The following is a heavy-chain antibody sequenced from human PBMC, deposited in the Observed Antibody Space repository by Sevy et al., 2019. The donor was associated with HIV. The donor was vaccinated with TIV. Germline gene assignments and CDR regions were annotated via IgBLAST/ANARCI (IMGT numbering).Heavy chain of an antibody. V-gene: IGHV3-74*01. CDR2: IKSDGSST. CDR3: ARDRSGSYHVSDNWFDP. D-gene: IGHD1-26*01. J-gene: IGHJ5*02. Sequence: GGSLRLSCAASGFTFSSYWMHWVRQVPGKGLVWVSRIKSDGSSTSYADSVKCRFTISRDNAKNTLYLQMNSLRAEDTAVYYCARDRSGSYHVSDNWFDPWGQGTLVTVSS. CDR1: GFTFSSYW.